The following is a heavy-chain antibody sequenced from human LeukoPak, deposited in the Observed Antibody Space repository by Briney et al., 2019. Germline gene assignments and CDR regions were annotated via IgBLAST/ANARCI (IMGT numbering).Heavy chain of an antibody. D-gene: IGHD2-2*01. J-gene: IGHJ6*02. CDR3: ARDIVVVPAATRSGYYYYGMDV. CDR2: INNDGTTA. CDR1: GFTFSSYW. Sequence: GGSLRLSCAASGFTFSSYWMHWVRQAPGKGLVWVSLINNDGTTAIYADSVQGRFTISRDNAKNTLYLQMSSLRAEDTAVYYCARDIVVVPAATRSGYYYYGMDVWGQGTTVTVSS. V-gene: IGHV3-74*01.